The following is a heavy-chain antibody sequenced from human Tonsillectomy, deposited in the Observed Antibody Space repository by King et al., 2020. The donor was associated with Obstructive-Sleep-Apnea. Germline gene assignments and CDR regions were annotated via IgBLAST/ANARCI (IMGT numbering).Heavy chain of an antibody. CDR3: VLAMASVISAAFDI. V-gene: IGHV3-66*01. CDR2: IYSGGNT. D-gene: IGHD5-18*01. CDR1: GFTVSNNY. Sequence: VQLVESGGGLVQPGGSLRLSCAASGFTVSNNYMSWVRQAPGKGLEWVSVIYSGGNTYYADSVKGRFTISRDNSKNTLYLQMNSLRAEDTAMYYCVLAMASVISAAFDIWGQGTMVTVSS. J-gene: IGHJ3*02.